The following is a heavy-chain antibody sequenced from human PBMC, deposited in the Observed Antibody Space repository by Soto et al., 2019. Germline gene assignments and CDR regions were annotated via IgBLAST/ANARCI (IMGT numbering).Heavy chain of an antibody. V-gene: IGHV3-30*18. Sequence: GGSLRLSCAASGFSFSNNGMHWVRQAPGKGLEWVAIISYDGSKKYYADSVKGRFTISRDNSKNTLYLQMNSLRVEDTAIYYCAKDRVESGLGEIDYWGQGTLVPVPS. CDR1: GFSFSNNG. CDR3: AKDRVESGLGEIDY. J-gene: IGHJ4*02. CDR2: ISYDGSKK. D-gene: IGHD3-16*01.